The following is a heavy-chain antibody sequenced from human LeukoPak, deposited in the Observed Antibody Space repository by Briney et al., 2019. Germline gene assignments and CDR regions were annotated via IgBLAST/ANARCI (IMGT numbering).Heavy chain of an antibody. D-gene: IGHD3-3*01. J-gene: IGHJ4*02. CDR2: ISSSSSTI. CDR1: GFTFSSYS. V-gene: IGHV3-48*01. Sequence: GGSLRLSCAASGFTFSSYSMNWVRQAPGKGLELVSYISSSSSTIYYADSVKGRSTISRDNAKNSLYLQMNSLRAEDTAVYYCARDDFWSGYLSYYFDYWGQGTLVTVSS. CDR3: ARDDFWSGYLSYYFDY.